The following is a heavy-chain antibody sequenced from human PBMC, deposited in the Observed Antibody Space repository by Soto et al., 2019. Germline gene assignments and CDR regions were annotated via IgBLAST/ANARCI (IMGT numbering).Heavy chain of an antibody. J-gene: IGHJ6*02. CDR1: GYTFTGYY. CDR2: INPNSGGT. Sequence: QVQLVQSGAEVKKPGASVKVSCKASGYTFTGYYMHWVRQAPGQGLEWMGWINPNSGGTNYAQKFQGWVTMTRDTSISTAYMELSRLRSDDTAVYYCASGEVRYPRSTPYYYYGMDVWGQGTTVTVSS. CDR3: ASGEVRYPRSTPYYYYGMDV. D-gene: IGHD3-3*01. V-gene: IGHV1-2*04.